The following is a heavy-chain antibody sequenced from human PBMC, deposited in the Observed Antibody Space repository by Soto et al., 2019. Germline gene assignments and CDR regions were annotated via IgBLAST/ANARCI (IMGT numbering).Heavy chain of an antibody. D-gene: IGHD6-13*01. CDR3: VKDESINWYSGHFRH. V-gene: IGHV3-9*01. CDR1: GFTFDAYA. CDR2: INWHSGSI. Sequence: EVQLVESGGGLVQPGRSLRLSCAASGFTFDAYAMHWVRQVPGKGLEWVSGINWHSGSIGYADSVKGRFAISRDNAKSSLHLQMNSLRAEDTAFYYCVKDESINWYSGHFRHWGQGTLVTFSS. J-gene: IGHJ1*01.